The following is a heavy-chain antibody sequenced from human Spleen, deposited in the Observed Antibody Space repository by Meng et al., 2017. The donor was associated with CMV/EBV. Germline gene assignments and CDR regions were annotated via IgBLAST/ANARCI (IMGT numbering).Heavy chain of an antibody. V-gene: IGHV3-43*01. CDR2: ISWDGGST. CDR1: GFAFDECT. D-gene: IGHD6-13*01. Sequence: CAASGFAFDECTMHWVRQAPGKGLEWVSLISWDGGSTYYADSVKGRFTISRDNSKNSLYLQMNSLRTEDTALYYCAKAGTAAGTPFDYWGQGTLVTVSS. CDR3: AKAGTAAGTPFDY. J-gene: IGHJ4*02.